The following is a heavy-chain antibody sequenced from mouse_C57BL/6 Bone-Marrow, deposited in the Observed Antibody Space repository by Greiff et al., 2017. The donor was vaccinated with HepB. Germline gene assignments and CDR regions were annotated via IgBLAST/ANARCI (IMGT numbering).Heavy chain of an antibody. Sequence: QLQQSGAELARPGASVKMSCKASGYTFTSYTMHWVKQRPGQGLEWIGYINPSSGYTKYNQKFKDKATLTADKSSSTAYMQLSSLTSEDSAVYYCAREERINYYYGSGAYWCQGTLVTVSA. J-gene: IGHJ3*01. V-gene: IGHV1-4*01. D-gene: IGHD1-1*01. CDR2: INPSSGYT. CDR3: AREERINYYYGSGAY. CDR1: GYTFTSYT.